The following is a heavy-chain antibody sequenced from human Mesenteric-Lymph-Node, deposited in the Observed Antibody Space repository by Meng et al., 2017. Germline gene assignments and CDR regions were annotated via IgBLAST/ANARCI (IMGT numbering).Heavy chain of an antibody. CDR1: GFILSDHY. V-gene: IGHV3-72*01. Sequence: EVQLVETGGCLIQPGGSLRLSCAASGFILSDHYMDWVRQAPGKGLEWVGRTGNRAHSYTTYYAASVKGRFTISRDDSKNSLFLQMNSLKTEDTAVYYCARGFFFDWGQGTLVTVSS. CDR3: ARGFFFD. CDR2: TGNRAHSYTT. J-gene: IGHJ4*02.